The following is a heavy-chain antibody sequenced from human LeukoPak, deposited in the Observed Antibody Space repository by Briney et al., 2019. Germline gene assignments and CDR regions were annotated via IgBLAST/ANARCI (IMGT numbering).Heavy chain of an antibody. Sequence: PGGSLRLSCAASGFTFSSYGMHWVRQAPGKGLEWVAVIWYDGSNKYYADSVKGRFTISRDNSKNTLYLQMNSLRAEDTAVYYCARDLSVVAANFDYWGQGTLVTVSS. CDR1: GFTFSSYG. D-gene: IGHD2-15*01. CDR3: ARDLSVVAANFDY. J-gene: IGHJ4*02. CDR2: IWYDGSNK. V-gene: IGHV3-33*01.